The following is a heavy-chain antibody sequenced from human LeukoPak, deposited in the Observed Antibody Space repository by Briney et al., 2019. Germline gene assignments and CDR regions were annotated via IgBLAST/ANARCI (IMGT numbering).Heavy chain of an antibody. CDR2: ISSSGSTI. CDR3: ARGNYYDSRSYYYYYMDV. V-gene: IGHV3-48*03. D-gene: IGHD3-22*01. J-gene: IGHJ6*03. Sequence: GGSLRLSCAASGFTFSSYEMNWVRQAPGKGLEWVSYISSSGSTIYYADSVKGRFTISRDNAKSSLYLQMNSLRAEDTAVYYCARGNYYDSRSYYYYYMDVWGKGTTVTISS. CDR1: GFTFSSYE.